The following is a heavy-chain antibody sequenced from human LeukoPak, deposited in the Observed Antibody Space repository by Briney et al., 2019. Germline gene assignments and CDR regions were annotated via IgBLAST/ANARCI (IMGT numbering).Heavy chain of an antibody. Sequence: PGGSLRLSCAASGFTFSTYAMNWVRQAPGKGLEWVSGISSSGTTCYSDSVKGRFTISRDNSKNTLYLQMDSLRAEDTAVYYCAKDPGGGLDYWGQGTLVTVSS. D-gene: IGHD3-10*01. CDR3: AKDPGGGLDY. CDR2: ISSSGTT. CDR1: GFTFSTYA. J-gene: IGHJ4*02. V-gene: IGHV3-23*01.